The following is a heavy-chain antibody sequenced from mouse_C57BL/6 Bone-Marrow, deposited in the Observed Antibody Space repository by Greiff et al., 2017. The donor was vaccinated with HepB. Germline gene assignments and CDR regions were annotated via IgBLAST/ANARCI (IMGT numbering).Heavy chain of an antibody. CDR2: INSDGGST. CDR3: ARHGLLNAMDY. Sequence: EVMLVESGGGLVQPGESLKLSCESNEYAFPSHDMSWVRKTPEKRLELVAAINSDGGSTDYPDTLERRFIISRDNTKKTQYLQMSSLRSEDTALYYCARHGLLNAMDYWGQGTSVTVSS. CDR1: EYAFPSHD. J-gene: IGHJ4*01. D-gene: IGHD2-13*01. V-gene: IGHV5-2*03.